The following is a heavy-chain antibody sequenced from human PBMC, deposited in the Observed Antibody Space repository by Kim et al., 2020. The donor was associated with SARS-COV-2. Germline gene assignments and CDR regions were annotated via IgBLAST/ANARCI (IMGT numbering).Heavy chain of an antibody. CDR3: ARGRDGYKLGLGSY. Sequence: AQKFQGRVTITADESTSTAYMELSSLRSEDTAVYYCARGRDGYKLGLGSYWGQGTLVTVSS. V-gene: IGHV1-69*01. J-gene: IGHJ4*02. D-gene: IGHD5-12*01.